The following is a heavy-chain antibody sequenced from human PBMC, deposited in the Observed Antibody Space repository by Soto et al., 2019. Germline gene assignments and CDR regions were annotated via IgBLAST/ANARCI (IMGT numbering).Heavy chain of an antibody. J-gene: IGHJ6*02. CDR3: ARARVKSRYYDILTGYHSAYYYGMEV. V-gene: IGHV3-23*01. D-gene: IGHD3-9*01. CDR2: ISSRGNSK. Sequence: PGGSLRLSWAASGFSLSSYAMIWVRQAPGKGLEWVSAISSRGNSKYYADSVKGRFTISRDNSKNTLYLQMGSLRAEDMAVYYCARARVKSRYYDILTGYHSAYYYGMEVWGQGTTVTVSS. CDR1: GFSLSSYA.